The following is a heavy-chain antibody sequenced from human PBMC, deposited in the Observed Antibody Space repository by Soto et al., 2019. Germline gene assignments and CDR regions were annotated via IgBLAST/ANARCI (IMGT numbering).Heavy chain of an antibody. D-gene: IGHD3-10*01. Sequence: SETLSLTCTVSGGSISSYYVSWIRQSAGKGLEWIGRIDTSGTTNYNPSLKSRVTMSVDASKNHFSLNLSSVTAADTAVYYCARGPRGYVYYHGMDVWGQGATVTVSS. CDR1: GGSISSYY. CDR3: ARGPRGYVYYHGMDV. J-gene: IGHJ6*02. V-gene: IGHV4-4*07. CDR2: IDTSGTT.